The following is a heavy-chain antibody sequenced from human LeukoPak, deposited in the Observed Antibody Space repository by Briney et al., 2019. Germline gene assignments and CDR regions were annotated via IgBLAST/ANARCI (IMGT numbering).Heavy chain of an antibody. CDR1: GYTFTSYD. V-gene: IGHV1-8*01. CDR3: ARVGFDSGWYGYYYYYGMDV. D-gene: IGHD6-19*01. CDR2: MNPNSGNT. J-gene: IGHJ6*02. Sequence: ASVKVSCKASGYTFTSYDINWVRQATGQGLEWMGWMNPNSGNTGYAQKFQGRVTMTRNTSISTAYMELSSLGSEDTAVYYCARVGFDSGWYGYYYYYGMDVWGQGTTVTVSS.